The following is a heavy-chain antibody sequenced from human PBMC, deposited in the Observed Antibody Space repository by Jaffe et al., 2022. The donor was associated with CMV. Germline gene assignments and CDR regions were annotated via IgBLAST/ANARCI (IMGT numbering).Heavy chain of an antibody. CDR3: AKSPSILIPGSGSYPYYYYYMDV. CDR2: IYSGGST. D-gene: IGHD3-10*01. CDR1: GFTVSSNY. J-gene: IGHJ6*03. V-gene: IGHV3-66*01. Sequence: EVQLVESGGGLVQPGGSLRLSCAASGFTVSSNYMSWVRQAPGKGLEWVSVIYSGGSTYYADSVKGRFTISRDNSKNTLYLQMNSLRAEDTAVYYCAKSPSILIPGSGSYPYYYYYMDVWGKGTTVTVSS.